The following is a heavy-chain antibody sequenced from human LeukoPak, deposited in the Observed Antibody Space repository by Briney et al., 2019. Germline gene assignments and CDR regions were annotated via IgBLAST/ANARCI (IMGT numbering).Heavy chain of an antibody. Sequence: ASVKVSCKASGYTLTSYGISWVRQAPGQGLEWMGWISIYNGNTNYAQKLQGRVTMTTDTSTSTAYMELRSLRSDDTAVYYCAREEQQRGFDYWGQGTLVTVSS. CDR1: GYTLTSYG. V-gene: IGHV1-18*01. CDR2: ISIYNGNT. J-gene: IGHJ4*02. CDR3: AREEQQRGFDY. D-gene: IGHD6-13*01.